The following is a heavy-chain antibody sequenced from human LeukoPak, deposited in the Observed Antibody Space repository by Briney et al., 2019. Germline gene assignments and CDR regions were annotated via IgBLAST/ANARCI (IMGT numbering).Heavy chain of an antibody. Sequence: SQTLSLTCAISGDSVSSNSAAWNWIRQSPSRGLEWLVRTYYRSKWYNDYAVSVKSRITINPDTSKNQFSLQLNSVTPEDTAVYYCAREIVRWLQPREYWYFDLWGRGTLVTVSS. J-gene: IGHJ2*01. CDR3: AREIVRWLQPREYWYFDL. CDR1: GDSVSSNSAA. CDR2: TYYRSKWYN. V-gene: IGHV6-1*01. D-gene: IGHD5-24*01.